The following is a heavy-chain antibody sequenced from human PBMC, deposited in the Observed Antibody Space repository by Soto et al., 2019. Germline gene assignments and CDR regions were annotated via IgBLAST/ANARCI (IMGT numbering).Heavy chain of an antibody. CDR2: ISSSVISDSGSTI. CDR1: GFTFSSYE. V-gene: IGHV3-48*03. J-gene: IGHJ4*02. Sequence: EGSLRLSCAASGFTFSSYEMNWVRQAPGKGLEWVSYISSSVISDSGSTIYYADSVKGRFTISRDDAKNSLYLQMNSLRAEDTAVYYCARGPPLDYWGQGTLVTVSS. CDR3: ARGPPLDY.